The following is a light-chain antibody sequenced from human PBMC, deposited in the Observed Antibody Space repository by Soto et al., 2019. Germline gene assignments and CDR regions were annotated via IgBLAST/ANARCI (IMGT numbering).Light chain of an antibody. CDR1: SSNIGAGYD. J-gene: IGLJ2*01. V-gene: IGLV1-40*01. Sequence: QSVLTQPPSVSGAPGQRVTISCTGSSSNIGAGYDVHWYQQLPGTAPKLLIYGNSNRPSGVPDRFSGSKSATSASLAITGLQAEDEADYYCQSYDSSLSGRDVVFGGGTKLTVL. CDR3: QSYDSSLSGRDVV. CDR2: GNS.